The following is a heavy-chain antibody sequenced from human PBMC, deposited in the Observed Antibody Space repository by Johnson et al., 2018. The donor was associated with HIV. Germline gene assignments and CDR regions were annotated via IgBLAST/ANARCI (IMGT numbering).Heavy chain of an antibody. CDR1: GFTLSDHY. Sequence: QVQLVESGGGLVQPGGSLRLSCAASGFTLSDHYMDWVRQAPGKGLEWVAVIWYDGSNKYYADSVKGRFTISRDNSKNTLYLQLNSLRAEDTAVYYCARYCSVGSCYSVWQKNYAFDIWGQGTMGTVAA. CDR3: ARYCSVGSCYSVWQKNYAFDI. D-gene: IGHD2-15*01. J-gene: IGHJ3*02. CDR2: IWYDGSNK. V-gene: IGHV3-33*08.